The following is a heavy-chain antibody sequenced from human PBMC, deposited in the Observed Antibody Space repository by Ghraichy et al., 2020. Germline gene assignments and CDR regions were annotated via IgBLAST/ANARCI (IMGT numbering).Heavy chain of an antibody. Sequence: GGSLRLSCVGSGITLSNYCMNWVRQSPGKGLEWVSYITGSGRTIAYADSVKGRFTISRDNAQNSLSLQMNSLRDEDTDVYYCARGSPVVRFYYYGGKDVWGQGTTVTVSS. CDR2: ITGSGRTI. CDR3: ARGSPVVRFYYYGGKDV. V-gene: IGHV3-48*02. CDR1: GITLSNYC. J-gene: IGHJ6*02.